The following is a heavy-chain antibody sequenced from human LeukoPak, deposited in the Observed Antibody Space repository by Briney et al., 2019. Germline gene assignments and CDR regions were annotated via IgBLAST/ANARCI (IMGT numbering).Heavy chain of an antibody. CDR1: GSTFTGYY. V-gene: IGHV1-2*02. D-gene: IGHD3-3*01. Sequence: ASVNVSCKASGSTFTGYYMHWVRQAPGQGLEWMGWINPNSGGTNYAQKYQGRVTMTRDTSISTAYMELSRLRSDDTAVYYCARLGITIFGVVIASGWFDPWGQGTLVTVSS. CDR3: ARLGITIFGVVIASGWFDP. J-gene: IGHJ5*02. CDR2: INPNSGGT.